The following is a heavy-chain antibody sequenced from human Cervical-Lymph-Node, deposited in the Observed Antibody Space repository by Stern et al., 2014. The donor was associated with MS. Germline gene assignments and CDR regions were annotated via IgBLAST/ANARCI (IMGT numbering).Heavy chain of an antibody. Sequence: VQLVESGGGVVQPGRSLRLSCAASGFTFRSFAMHWVRQAPGKGLEWVALISYEGDKKYYADSVKGRFTISRDNSKNTLHLQMNSLKPEDTAMYYCAKDAMVWELPPPGWFDPWGQGTLVTVSS. V-gene: IGHV3-30*18. CDR1: GFTFRSFA. D-gene: IGHD3-10*02. CDR3: AKDAMVWELPPPGWFDP. J-gene: IGHJ5*02. CDR2: ISYEGDKK.